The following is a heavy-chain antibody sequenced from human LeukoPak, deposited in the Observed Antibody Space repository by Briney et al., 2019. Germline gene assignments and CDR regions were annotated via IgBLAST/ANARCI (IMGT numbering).Heavy chain of an antibody. V-gene: IGHV4-59*08. CDR1: GGSISSYY. CDR3: ARLRFTDYYYYGMDV. Sequence: PSETLSLTCTVSGGSISSYYWSWIRQPPGKGLEWIGHIYYSGSTNYNPSLKSRVTISVDTSKNQFSLKLSSVTAADTAVYYCARLRFTDYYYYGMDVWGQGTTVTVSS. D-gene: IGHD3-10*01. CDR2: IYYSGST. J-gene: IGHJ6*02.